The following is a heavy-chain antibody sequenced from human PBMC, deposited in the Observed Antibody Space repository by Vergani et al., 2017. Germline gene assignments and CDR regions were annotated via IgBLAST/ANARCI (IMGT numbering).Heavy chain of an antibody. D-gene: IGHD3-10*01. J-gene: IGHJ4*02. CDR3: ARVPIGFGATDY. CDR1: GGSFSGYY. V-gene: IGHV4-34*01. Sequence: QVQLQQWGAGLLKPSETLSLTCAVYGGSFSGYYWSWIRQPPGKGLEWIGEINHSGSTNYNPSLKSRVNISVDTSKNQFSLKLSSVTAADTAVYYCARVPIGFGATDYWGQGTLVTVSS. CDR2: INHSGST.